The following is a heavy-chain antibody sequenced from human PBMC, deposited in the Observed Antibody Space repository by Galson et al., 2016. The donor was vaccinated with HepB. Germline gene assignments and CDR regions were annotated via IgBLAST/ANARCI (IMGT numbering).Heavy chain of an antibody. J-gene: IGHJ5*02. CDR1: GFTFSSYG. Sequence: SLRLSCAASGFTFSSYGMSWVRQAPGKGLEWVSAVSGSGYRTYYADSVTGRFTISRDNSKNTLYLHMNSLGVEDTAVYHCVKDLQGGSSIGWGWFDPWGQRTLVTVSS. D-gene: IGHD6-13*01. CDR3: VKDLQGGSSIGWGWFDP. CDR2: VSGSGYRT. V-gene: IGHV3-23*01.